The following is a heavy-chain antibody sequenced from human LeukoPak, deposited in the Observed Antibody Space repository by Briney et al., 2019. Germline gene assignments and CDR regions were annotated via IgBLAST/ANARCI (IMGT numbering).Heavy chain of an antibody. CDR1: GFTFSGYW. V-gene: IGHV3-7*01. Sequence: GGSLRLSCAASGFTFSGYWMSWMRQAPGKGLEWVANIKYDGDEEYYVDSVKGRFTISRDNAKNSLYLQLNSLRVEDTAVYYCKSGGAAPGSFDNWGQRTLVTVSP. CDR2: IKYDGDEE. CDR3: KSGGAAPGSFDN. J-gene: IGHJ4*02. D-gene: IGHD6-13*01.